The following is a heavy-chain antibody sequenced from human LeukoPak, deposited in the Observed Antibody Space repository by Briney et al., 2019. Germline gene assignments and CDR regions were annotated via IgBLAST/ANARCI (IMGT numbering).Heavy chain of an antibody. CDR1: GGSFSGYY. CDR3: ASVDQNGDYFDY. J-gene: IGHJ4*02. Sequence: SETLSLTCAVYGGSFSGYYWSWIRQPPGKGLEWIGYIYYSGSTNYNPSLKSRVTISVDTSKNQFSLKLSSVTAADTAVYYCASVDQNGDYFDYRGQGTLVTVSS. D-gene: IGHD1-1*01. V-gene: IGHV4-59*01. CDR2: IYYSGST.